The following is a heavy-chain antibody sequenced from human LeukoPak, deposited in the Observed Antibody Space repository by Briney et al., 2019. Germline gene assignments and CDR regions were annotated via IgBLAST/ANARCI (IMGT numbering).Heavy chain of an antibody. CDR1: GFTFSSYW. V-gene: IGHV3-7*01. Sequence: GGSLRLSCAASGFTFSSYWMSWVRRAPGKGLEWVANIKQDGSEKYYVDSVKGRFTISRDNAKNSLYLQMNSLRAEDTAVYYCARRQQLVRTDAFDIWGQGTMVTVSS. CDR2: IKQDGSEK. CDR3: ARRQQLVRTDAFDI. J-gene: IGHJ3*02. D-gene: IGHD6-13*01.